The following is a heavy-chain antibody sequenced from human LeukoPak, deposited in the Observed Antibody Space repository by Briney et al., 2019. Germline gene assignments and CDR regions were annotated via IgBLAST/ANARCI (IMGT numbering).Heavy chain of an antibody. V-gene: IGHV3-21*01. J-gene: IGHJ4*02. Sequence: GGSLRLSCAASGFTFSSYSMNWVRQAPGKGLEWVSSISGSSGYIHYADSVKGRFTISRDNAKNSLYLQMNSLRAEDTSVYYCARDRGWQTFDYWGQGSQVTVS. CDR3: ARDRGWQTFDY. D-gene: IGHD6-19*01. CDR1: GFTFSSYS. CDR2: ISGSSGYI.